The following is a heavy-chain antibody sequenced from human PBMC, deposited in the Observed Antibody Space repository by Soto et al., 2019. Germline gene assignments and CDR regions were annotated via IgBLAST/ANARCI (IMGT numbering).Heavy chain of an antibody. CDR1: GGSISSRSYY. J-gene: IGHJ4*02. Sequence: QLQLQESGPGLVKPSETLSLTCTVSGGSISSRSYYWGWIRQPPGKGLEWIGSIYYSGSTYYNPSLQSRVTISADTSKNQFSLNLSSVTAADTAVYFCARDEYSGRYTVLAYWGQGIVVTVSS. CDR3: ARDEYSGRYTVLAY. CDR2: IYYSGST. D-gene: IGHD1-26*01. V-gene: IGHV4-39*01.